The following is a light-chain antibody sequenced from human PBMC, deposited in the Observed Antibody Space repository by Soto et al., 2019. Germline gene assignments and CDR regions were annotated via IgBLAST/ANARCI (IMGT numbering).Light chain of an antibody. J-gene: IGKJ1*01. CDR2: DVS. CDR3: QQYGSSPWT. V-gene: IGKV3D-20*01. Sequence: EIVLTQSPGTLSLSPGQTATLSCAASRSVSSTYLAWYQHRPGLAPRLLMYDVSKRASGIPDRFSGSGSGTDFTLTISRLEPEDFAVYYCQQYGSSPWTVGQGTKGEIK. CDR1: RSVSSTY.